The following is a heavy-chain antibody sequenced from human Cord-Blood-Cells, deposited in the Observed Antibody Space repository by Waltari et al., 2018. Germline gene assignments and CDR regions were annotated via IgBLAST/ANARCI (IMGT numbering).Heavy chain of an antibody. CDR1: AFTFSNAW. V-gene: IGHV3-15*01. D-gene: IGHD3-22*01. CDR3: TTDVGGYYYDSSGYYFDY. J-gene: IGHJ4*02. CDR2: IKSKTDGGTT. Sequence: EVQLVESGGGLVKPGGSLRLSCAASAFTFSNAWMSWVRQAPGKGLEWVGRIKSKTDGGTTDYAAPVKGRFTISRDDSKNTLYLQMNSLKTEDTAVYYCTTDVGGYYYDSSGYYFDYWGQGTLVTVSS.